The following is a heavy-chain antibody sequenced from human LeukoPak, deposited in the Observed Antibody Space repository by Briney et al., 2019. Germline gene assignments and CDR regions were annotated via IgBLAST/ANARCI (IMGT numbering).Heavy chain of an antibody. J-gene: IGHJ3*02. D-gene: IGHD1-7*01. CDR1: GFSFSSPG. Sequence: GGSLRLSCTASGFSFSSPGMNWVRQAPGKGLEWVASINGESTFKVYADSVKGRFTISRDNAKSSLYLQMDSLRAEDTAVYYCAKYQTGTWTSYDSSDIWGRGTLVTVSS. CDR2: INGESTFK. CDR3: AKYQTGTWTSYDSSDI. V-gene: IGHV3-21*01.